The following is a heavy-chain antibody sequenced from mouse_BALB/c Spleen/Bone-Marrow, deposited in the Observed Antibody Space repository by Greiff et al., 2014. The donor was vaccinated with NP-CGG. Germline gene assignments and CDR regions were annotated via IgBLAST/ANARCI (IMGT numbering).Heavy chain of an antibody. J-gene: IGHJ4*01. CDR3: ARWGGYGNYDAMDY. V-gene: IGHV3-8*02. D-gene: IGHD2-10*02. CDR1: GDSITSGY. CDR2: ISYSGST. Sequence: EVNVVESGPSLVKPSQTLSLTCSVTGDSITSGYWNWIRKFPGNKLEYMGYISYSGSTYYNPSLKSRISITRDTSKNQYYLQLNSVTTEDTATYYCARWGGYGNYDAMDYWGQGTSVTVSS.